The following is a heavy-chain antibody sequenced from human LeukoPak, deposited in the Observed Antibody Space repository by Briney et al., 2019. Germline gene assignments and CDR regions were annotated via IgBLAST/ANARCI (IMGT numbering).Heavy chain of an antibody. CDR2: ISGSGGST. CDR3: ARGPSGYHNT. D-gene: IGHD5-12*01. J-gene: IGHJ4*02. Sequence: GSLRLPCAASGFTFSSYAMSWVRQAPGKGLEWVSAISGSGGSTYYADSVKGRFTISRDNAKNSLYLQMNSLRAEDTAVYYCARGPSGYHNTGGQGTLVTVSS. V-gene: IGHV3-23*01. CDR1: GFTFSSYA.